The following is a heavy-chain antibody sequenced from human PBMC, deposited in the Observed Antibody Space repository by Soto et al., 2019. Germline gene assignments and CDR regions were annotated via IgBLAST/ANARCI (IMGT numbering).Heavy chain of an antibody. J-gene: IGHJ3*02. CDR3: AKVDCSSTSCYEPNDAFDI. V-gene: IGHV3-23*01. D-gene: IGHD2-2*01. CDR1: GFTFSSYA. Sequence: GGSLRLSCAASGFTFSSYAMSWVRQAPGKGLEWVSAISGSGGSTYYADSVKGRFTISRDNSKNTLYLQMNSLRAEDTAVYYCAKVDCSSTSCYEPNDAFDIWGQGTMVTVSS. CDR2: ISGSGGST.